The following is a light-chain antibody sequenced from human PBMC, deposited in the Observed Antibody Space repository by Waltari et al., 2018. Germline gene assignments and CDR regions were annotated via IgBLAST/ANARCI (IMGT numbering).Light chain of an antibody. Sequence: EIVLTQSPGTLSLSPGERVTLSCRASQSVRSTYLAWYQQKPGQAPRLLIYGASTRATGIPDRFSGSGSGTDFTLTISRLEPEDFAVYYCQQYGTSPYNFGQGTKLEI. J-gene: IGKJ2*01. CDR1: QSVRSTY. CDR2: GAS. CDR3: QQYGTSPYN. V-gene: IGKV3-20*01.